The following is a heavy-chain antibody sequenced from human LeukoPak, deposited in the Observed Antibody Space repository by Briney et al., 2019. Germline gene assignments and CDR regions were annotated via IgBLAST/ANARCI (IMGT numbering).Heavy chain of an antibody. CDR1: GFTFSSYW. J-gene: IGHJ3*02. CDR2: IKEDGSEG. Sequence: GGSLRLSCAVSGFTFSSYWMTWVRQAPGKGLEWVATIKEDGSEGYYVDSVKGRFTISRDNAKSSLYLQMNSLRAEDTAVYYCARDLAWDAFDIWGQGTMVTVSS. V-gene: IGHV3-7*01. CDR3: ARDLAWDAFDI.